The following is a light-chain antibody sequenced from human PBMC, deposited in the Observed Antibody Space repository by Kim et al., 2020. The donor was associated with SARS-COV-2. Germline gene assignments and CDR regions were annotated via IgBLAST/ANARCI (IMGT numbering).Light chain of an antibody. Sequence: KTVAISCTRSSCSIASNYVQWYQQPPGSSPTTVIYENNQRPSGVPDRFSGSIDSSSNSASLTISGLKTEDEADYYCQSYDSSNPWVFGGGTQLTVL. CDR3: QSYDSSNPWV. CDR2: ENN. J-gene: IGLJ3*02. CDR1: SCSIASNY. V-gene: IGLV6-57*01.